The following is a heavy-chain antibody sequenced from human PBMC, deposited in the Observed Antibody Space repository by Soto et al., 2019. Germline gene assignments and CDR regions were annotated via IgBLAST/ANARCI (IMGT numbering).Heavy chain of an antibody. V-gene: IGHV4-39*01. CDR1: GGSISRTSYY. CDR2: MYYSGSGST. D-gene: IGHD3-3*01. J-gene: IGHJ4*02. CDR3: ARLQGRDFRSGYYFAF. Sequence: KTSETLSLTCSVSGGSISRTSYYWGWIRQPPGKGLEWIGYMYYSGSGSTDYNPSLKSRVTIAVDTSKNQFSLRLSSVTAADTAVYYCARLQGRDFRSGYYFAFWGQGTLVTVSS.